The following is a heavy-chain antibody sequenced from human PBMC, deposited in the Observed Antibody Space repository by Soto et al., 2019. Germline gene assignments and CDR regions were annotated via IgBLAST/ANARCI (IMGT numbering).Heavy chain of an antibody. CDR1: GYTFTNYA. Sequence: ASVKVSCKASGYTFTNYAMHWVRQAPGQRLEWMGWINAGNGNTKYSQKFQGRVTITRDTSASTAYMELSSLRSEDTAVYYCARDRHKYYSGSTNFDYWGQGTLVTVSS. J-gene: IGHJ4*02. CDR3: ARDRHKYYSGSTNFDY. CDR2: INAGNGNT. V-gene: IGHV1-3*01. D-gene: IGHD1-26*01.